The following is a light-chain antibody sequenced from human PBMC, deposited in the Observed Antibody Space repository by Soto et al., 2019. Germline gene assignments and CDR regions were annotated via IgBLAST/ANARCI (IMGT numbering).Light chain of an antibody. CDR2: GAI. J-gene: IGLJ1*01. V-gene: IGLV1-40*01. CDR3: QSYDSSLSGHV. CDR1: RSNIGAGYD. Sequence: QSVLTQPPSVSGAPGQWVTVSCTGSRSNIGAGYDVHWYQQLPGTAPKLLIYGAINRPSGVPDRFSGSKSGTSASLAITGLQAEVEADYYCQSYDSSLSGHVFGTGTKVTVL.